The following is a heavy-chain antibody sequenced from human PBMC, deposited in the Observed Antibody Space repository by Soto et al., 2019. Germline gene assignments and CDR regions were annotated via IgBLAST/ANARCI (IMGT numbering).Heavy chain of an antibody. CDR1: GGSLSSLF. CDR3: ARLGLFSLDG. J-gene: IGHJ6*04. Sequence: SETLSLTCTVSGGSLSSLFWSWIRQPPGKGLEWIGYIYYTGTTNYNPSLKSRVTFSVDTSKNQFSLNLRSVTAADTAVYYCARLGLFSLDGWGTGTTVTLSS. V-gene: IGHV4-59*08. CDR2: IYYTGTT.